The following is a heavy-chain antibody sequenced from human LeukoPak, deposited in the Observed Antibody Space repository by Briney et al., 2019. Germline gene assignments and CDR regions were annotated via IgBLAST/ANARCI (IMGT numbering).Heavy chain of an antibody. V-gene: IGHV3-74*01. J-gene: IGHJ6*02. D-gene: IGHD1-26*01. CDR3: ARLTSGSYPYYYYGMDV. Sequence: GGSLRLSCAASGFTFSSYWMHWVRQVPGKGLVWVSRINSDGSSTSYADSVKGRFTISRDNAKNTLYLQMNSLRAEDTAVYYCARLTSGSYPYYYYGMDVWGQGTTVTVSS. CDR1: GFTFSSYW. CDR2: INSDGSST.